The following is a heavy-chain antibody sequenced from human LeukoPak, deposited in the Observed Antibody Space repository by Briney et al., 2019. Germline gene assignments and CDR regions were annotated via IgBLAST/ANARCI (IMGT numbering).Heavy chain of an antibody. V-gene: IGHV3-23*01. CDR3: ARDWRGLLIHRRGFDY. Sequence: GGSLRLSCAASGFTFSSYAMSWVRQAPGKGLEWVSGVSGSGSSTYYADSVKGRFTISRDNAKNSLFLQMNSLRAEDTAVYYCARDWRGLLIHRRGFDYWGQGTLVTVSS. CDR1: GFTFSSYA. D-gene: IGHD3-3*01. CDR2: VSGSGSST. J-gene: IGHJ4*02.